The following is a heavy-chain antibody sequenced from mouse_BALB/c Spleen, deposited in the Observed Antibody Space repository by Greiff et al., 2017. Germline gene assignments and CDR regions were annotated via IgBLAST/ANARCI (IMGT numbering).Heavy chain of an antibody. CDR1: GFSLTSYG. CDR3: AREVYYDTSGAMDY. V-gene: IGHV2-9*02. J-gene: IGHJ4*01. CDR2: IWAGGST. Sequence: VKLMESGPGLVAPSQSLSITCTVSGFSLTSYGVHWVRQPPGKGLEWLGVIWAGGSTNYNSALMSRLSISKDNSKSQVFLKMNSLQTDDTAMYYCAREVYYDTSGAMDYWGQGTSVTVSS. D-gene: IGHD2-4*01.